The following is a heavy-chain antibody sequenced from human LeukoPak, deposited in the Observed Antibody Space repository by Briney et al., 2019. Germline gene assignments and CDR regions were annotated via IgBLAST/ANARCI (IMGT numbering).Heavy chain of an antibody. CDR3: ARDPHYCTSTSCTPSLFDY. CDR1: GFTFSDYY. CDR2: ISSSGSTI. D-gene: IGHD2-2*01. J-gene: IGHJ4*02. Sequence: PGGSLRLSCAASGFTFSDYYITWIRQAPGKGLEWVSYISSSGSTIYYADSVKGRFTISRDNAKNSLYLQMNSLRAEDTAVYYCARDPHYCTSTSCTPSLFDYWGQGTLVTVSS. V-gene: IGHV3-11*01.